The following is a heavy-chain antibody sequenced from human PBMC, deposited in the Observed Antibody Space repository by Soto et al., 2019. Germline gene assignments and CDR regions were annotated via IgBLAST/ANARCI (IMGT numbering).Heavy chain of an antibody. J-gene: IGHJ5*02. CDR1: GFTFSGSA. CDR2: IRSKANNYAT. D-gene: IGHD4-17*01. CDR3: VRHENGDDASFDP. V-gene: IGHV3-73*01. Sequence: EVQLVESGGGLVQPGGSLKLSCAASGFTFSGSAMQWVRQATGRGLEWIVRIRSKANNYATTYAASVKGRFTISRDSSKNTAYLQMNSPKTEDRAVHYGVRHENGDDASFDPWGQGTLVIVSS.